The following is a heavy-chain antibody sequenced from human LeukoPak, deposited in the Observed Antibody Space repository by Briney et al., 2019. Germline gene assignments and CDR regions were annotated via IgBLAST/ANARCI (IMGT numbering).Heavy chain of an antibody. Sequence: ASVKVSCKASGYTFTSYGISWVRQAPGQGLEWMGWMNPNSGNTGYAQKFQGRVTMTRNTSISTAYMELSSLRSEDTAVYYCAREIAAAGTADYWGQGTLVTVSS. V-gene: IGHV1-8*02. CDR3: AREIAAAGTADY. CDR2: MNPNSGNT. D-gene: IGHD6-13*01. J-gene: IGHJ4*02. CDR1: GYTFTSYG.